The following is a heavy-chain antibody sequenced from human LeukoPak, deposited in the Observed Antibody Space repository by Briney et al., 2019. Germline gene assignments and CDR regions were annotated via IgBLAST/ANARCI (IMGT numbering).Heavy chain of an antibody. CDR1: GFTFSSYA. CDR2: ISGSGGST. Sequence: GGSLGPSCAASGFTFSSYAMSWVRQAPGKGLEWVSAISGSGGSTYYADSVKGRFTISRDNSKNTLYLQMNSLRAEDTAVYYCAKGSGTTVPPEYFQHWGQGTLDTVSS. J-gene: IGHJ1*01. V-gene: IGHV3-23*01. D-gene: IGHD6-13*01. CDR3: AKGSGTTVPPEYFQH.